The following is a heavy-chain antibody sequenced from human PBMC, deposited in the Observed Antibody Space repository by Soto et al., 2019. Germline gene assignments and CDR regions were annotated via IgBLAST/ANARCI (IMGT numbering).Heavy chain of an antibody. D-gene: IGHD7-27*01. J-gene: IGHJ4*02. CDR3: AREPNDFDY. V-gene: IGHV1-18*01. Sequence: QVQLVQSGAEVKKPGASVKVSCKASGYTFTSYGISWVRQAPGQGLEWMGWISAYNGNTKYAQKLQGRVTMTTNTPPTTPYMELRSLRSDDTAVYYCAREPNDFDYWGQGTLVTVSP. CDR2: ISAYNGNT. CDR1: GYTFTSYG.